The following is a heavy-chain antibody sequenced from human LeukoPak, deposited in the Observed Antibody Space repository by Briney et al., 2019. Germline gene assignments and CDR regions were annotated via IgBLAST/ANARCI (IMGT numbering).Heavy chain of an antibody. V-gene: IGHV3-30*18. D-gene: IGHD1-26*01. CDR1: GFTFSSYA. CDR2: ISYDGSNK. CDR3: AKMGATNYFDY. J-gene: IGHJ4*02. Sequence: PGRSLRLSCAASGFTFSSYAMHWVRQAPGKGLEWVAVISYDGSNKYYADSVKGRFTISRDNSKNTLYLQMNSLRAEDTAVYYCAKMGATNYFDYWGQGTLVTVSS.